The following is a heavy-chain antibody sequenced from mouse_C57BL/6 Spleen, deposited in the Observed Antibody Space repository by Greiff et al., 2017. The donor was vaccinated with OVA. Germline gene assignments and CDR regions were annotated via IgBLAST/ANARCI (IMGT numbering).Heavy chain of an antibody. CDR2: INPGSGGT. D-gene: IGHD1-1*01. CDR3: AREDYSAWFAY. Sequence: VKLQESGAELVRPGTSVKVSCKASGYAFTNYLIEWVKQRPGQGLEWIGVINPGSGGTNYNEKFKGKATLTADKSSSTAYMQLSSLTSEDSAVYFCAREDYSAWFAYWGQGTLVTVSA. CDR1: GYAFTNYL. V-gene: IGHV1-54*01. J-gene: IGHJ3*01.